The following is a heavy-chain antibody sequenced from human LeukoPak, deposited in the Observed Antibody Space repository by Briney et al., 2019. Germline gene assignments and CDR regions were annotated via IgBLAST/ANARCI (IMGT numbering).Heavy chain of an antibody. J-gene: IGHJ5*02. CDR1: GYTFTAYY. V-gene: IGHV1-2*02. CDR2: IDTNTGAT. CDR3: ASEAFCAGGSCNVQRVAP. Sequence: GASVKVSCKASGYTFTAYYIHWVRQAPGQGLEWMGWIDTNTGATKYAQKFQGRVTITRDTSTGTAYMELSSLISGDTALYYCASEAFCAGGSCNVQRVAPWGPGTLVTVSS. D-gene: IGHD2-8*02.